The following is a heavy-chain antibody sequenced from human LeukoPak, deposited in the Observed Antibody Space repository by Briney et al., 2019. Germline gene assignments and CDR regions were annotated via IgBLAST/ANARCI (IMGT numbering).Heavy chain of an antibody. CDR1: GYSFSSYG. Sequence: ASVKVSCKASGYSFSSYGINWVRQAPGQGLEWMGWISAYNGNTNYAQKLLGRVTMTRDTSTSTTYMELRSLRSDDTAVYYCAGDKVPWELQLQAYFDLWGRGTLVTVSS. D-gene: IGHD5-24*01. V-gene: IGHV1-18*01. CDR3: AGDKVPWELQLQAYFDL. J-gene: IGHJ2*01. CDR2: ISAYNGNT.